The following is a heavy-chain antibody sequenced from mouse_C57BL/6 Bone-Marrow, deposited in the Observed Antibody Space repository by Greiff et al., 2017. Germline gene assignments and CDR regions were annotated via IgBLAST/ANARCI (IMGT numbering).Heavy chain of an antibody. Sequence: EVQLQESGPELVKPGASVKMSCKASGYTFTDYNMHWVKQSHGKSLEWIGYINPNNGGTSYNQKFKGKATLTVNKSSSTAYMELRGLTSEDSAVYYCARGGTGNDYWGQGTTLTVSS. D-gene: IGHD3-3*01. CDR2: INPNNGGT. CDR3: ARGGTGNDY. V-gene: IGHV1-22*01. J-gene: IGHJ2*01. CDR1: GYTFTDYN.